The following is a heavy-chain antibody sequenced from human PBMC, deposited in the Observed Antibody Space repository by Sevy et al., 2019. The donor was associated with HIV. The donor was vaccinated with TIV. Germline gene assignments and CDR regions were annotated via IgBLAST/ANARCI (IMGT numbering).Heavy chain of an antibody. D-gene: IGHD3-10*01. CDR1: GGSFSGYY. Sequence: SETLSLTCAVYGGSFSGYYWSWIRQPPGKGLEWIGEINHSGSTNYNPSLKSRVTISVDTSKNQFSLKLSSVTAADTAVYYCARGASYYGSGSYRNWFDPWGQGTLVTVSS. CDR3: ARGASYYGSGSYRNWFDP. CDR2: INHSGST. J-gene: IGHJ5*02. V-gene: IGHV4-34*01.